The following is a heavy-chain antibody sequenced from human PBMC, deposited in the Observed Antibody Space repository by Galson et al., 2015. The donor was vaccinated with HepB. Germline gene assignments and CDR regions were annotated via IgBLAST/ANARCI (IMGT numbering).Heavy chain of an antibody. Sequence: SLRLSCAASGFTFSTFWMSWVRQAPGKGLEWVANIKEDGSEKYYVDSLKGRFTISRDNAKSLLFLQLNSLRAEDTAIYYCARRNSNLLQGAISNYYFDYWGQGPLVTVS. CDR3: ARRNSNLLQGAISNYYFDY. D-gene: IGHD2-21*01. CDR2: IKEDGSEK. CDR1: GFTFSTFW. V-gene: IGHV3-7*03. J-gene: IGHJ4*02.